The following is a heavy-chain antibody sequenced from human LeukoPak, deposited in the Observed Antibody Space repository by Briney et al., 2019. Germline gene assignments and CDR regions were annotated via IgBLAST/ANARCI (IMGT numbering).Heavy chain of an antibody. Sequence: KRGGPLDPSFAASGFPFSSYSMNWVRRAPGKGLGWVSSITSSSSYIYYADSVKGRFTISRDNAKNSLYLQMNSLSAEDTAVYYCARDFGPEDSDDCGDYEGANWFDPWGQGTLVTVSS. J-gene: IGHJ5*02. CDR3: ARDFGPEDSDDCGDYEGANWFDP. V-gene: IGHV3-21*01. D-gene: IGHD4-17*01. CDR1: GFPFSSYS. CDR2: ITSSSSYI.